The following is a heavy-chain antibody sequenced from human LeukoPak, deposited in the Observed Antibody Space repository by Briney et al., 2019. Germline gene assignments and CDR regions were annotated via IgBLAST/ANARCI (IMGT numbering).Heavy chain of an antibody. J-gene: IGHJ3*02. CDR2: IYTSGST. V-gene: IGHV4-4*07. Sequence: SETLSLTCTVSGGSISSYYWSWIRQPAEKGLEWIGRIYTSGSTNYNPSLKSRVTISVDKSKTQFSLKLSSVTAADTAVYYCARDVREYYYDSSGYYHEAFDIWGQGTMVTVSS. CDR1: GGSISSYY. CDR3: ARDVREYYYDSSGYYHEAFDI. D-gene: IGHD3-22*01.